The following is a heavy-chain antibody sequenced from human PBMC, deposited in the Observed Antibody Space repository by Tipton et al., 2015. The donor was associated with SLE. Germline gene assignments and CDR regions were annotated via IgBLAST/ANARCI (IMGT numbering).Heavy chain of an antibody. CDR1: GYSISSGYY. D-gene: IGHD3-22*01. J-gene: IGHJ4*02. Sequence: TLSLTCAVSGYSISSGYYWGWIRQPPGKGLEWIGSISYSGSTYYNPSLKSRVTISLDTSKNQFSLKLSSVTAADTAVYYCARIAEVVIVDYWGQGTLVTVSS. CDR2: ISYSGST. V-gene: IGHV4-38-2*01. CDR3: ARIAEVVIVDY.